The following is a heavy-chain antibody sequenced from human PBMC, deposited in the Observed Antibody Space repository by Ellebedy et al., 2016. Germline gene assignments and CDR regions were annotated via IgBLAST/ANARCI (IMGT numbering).Heavy chain of an antibody. CDR1: GDFISSYY. CDR2: ISYSGNT. V-gene: IGHV4-59*01. CDR3: ARAVEGYSYSPYYFDY. J-gene: IGHJ4*02. D-gene: IGHD5-18*01. Sequence: SETLSLTCTISGDFISSYYWSWIRQPPGKGLEWIGYISYSGNTNYNPSLKSRVHISVDTSTNKLSLRLTYVTAADTAVYYCARAVEGYSYSPYYFDYWGQGTLVTVSS.